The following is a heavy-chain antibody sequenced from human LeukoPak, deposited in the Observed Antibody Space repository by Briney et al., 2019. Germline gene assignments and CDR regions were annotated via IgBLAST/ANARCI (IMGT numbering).Heavy chain of an antibody. J-gene: IGHJ4*02. CDR3: AKLGSFYSSSSGGKIDY. CDR1: GFTFSNFA. CDR2: ISGSGGST. V-gene: IGHV3-23*01. D-gene: IGHD6-6*01. Sequence: GGSLRLSCAASGFTFSNFAMSWVRQAPGKGLEWVSAISGSGGSTYYADSVKGRFTISRDNSKNTLYLQMNSLRAEDTAVYYCAKLGSFYSSSSGGKIDYWGQGTLVTVSS.